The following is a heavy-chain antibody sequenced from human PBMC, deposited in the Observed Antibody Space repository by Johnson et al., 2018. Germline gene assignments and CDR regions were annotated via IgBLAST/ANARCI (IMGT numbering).Heavy chain of an antibody. Sequence: EVQLVESGGGLLHPWGSLRLSCTASAFTFSTYSMNWVRQAPGKGLEWVSFISGSRVFICYADSVKGGLTISRDNAKNSLYLAMNSLRDEDKAVYYYARDKSYAFDIWGQWKMVTVSS. CDR3: ARDKSYAFDI. V-gene: IGHV3-48*02. CDR1: AFTFSTYS. J-gene: IGHJ3*02. CDR2: ISGSRVFI.